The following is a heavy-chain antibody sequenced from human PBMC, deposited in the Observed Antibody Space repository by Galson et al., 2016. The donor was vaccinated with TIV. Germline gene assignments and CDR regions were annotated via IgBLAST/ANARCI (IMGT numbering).Heavy chain of an antibody. Sequence: SVKVSCKASGYTFTNSEINWVRQATGQGLEWMGWVIPNSGKTSYAQKFQGRLTMTRDTSISTAYMELRSLRSDGTAVYYCARLASCGGDCYYVDSWGQGTLVTVSS. CDR2: VIPNSGKT. CDR3: ARLASCGGDCYYVDS. V-gene: IGHV1-8*01. J-gene: IGHJ4*02. D-gene: IGHD2-21*02. CDR1: GYTFTNSE.